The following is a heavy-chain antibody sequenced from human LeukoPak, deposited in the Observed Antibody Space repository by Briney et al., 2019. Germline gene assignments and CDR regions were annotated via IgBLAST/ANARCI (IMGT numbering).Heavy chain of an antibody. CDR3: ARGGTYYDILF. D-gene: IGHD3-9*01. V-gene: IGHV3-48*01. CDR1: GFTFSSYG. J-gene: IGHJ4*02. CDR2: ISSSSSTI. Sequence: PGGSLRLSCAASGFTFSSYGMHWVRQAPGKGLEWVSYISSSSSTIYYADSVKGRFTISRDNAKNSLYLQMNSLRAEDTAVYYCARGGTYYDILFWGQGTLVTVSS.